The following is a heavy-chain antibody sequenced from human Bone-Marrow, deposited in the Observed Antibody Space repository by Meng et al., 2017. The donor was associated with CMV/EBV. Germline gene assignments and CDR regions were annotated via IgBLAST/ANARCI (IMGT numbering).Heavy chain of an antibody. CDR3: ARGYTIFGVVMLGYFDY. CDR1: GYSFSRYD. Sequence: ASVKASCKVTGYSFSRYDITWVRQAPGQGLEWMGIINPSGGSTSYAQKFQGRVTMTRDTSTSTVYMELSSLRSEDTAVYYCARGYTIFGVVMLGYFDYWGQGTLVTVSS. V-gene: IGHV1-46*01. CDR2: INPSGGST. D-gene: IGHD3-3*01. J-gene: IGHJ4*02.